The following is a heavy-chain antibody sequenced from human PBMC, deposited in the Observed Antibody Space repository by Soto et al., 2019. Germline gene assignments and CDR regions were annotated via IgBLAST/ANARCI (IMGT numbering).Heavy chain of an antibody. V-gene: IGHV5-10-1*01. Sequence: LKISCKGSGYSFTSYWISWVRQMPGKGLEWMGRIDPSDSYTNYSPSFQGHVTISADKSISTAYLQWSSLKASDTAMYYCARQSSSRYYYYGMDVWGQGTTVTVSS. CDR3: ARQSSSRYYYYGMDV. J-gene: IGHJ6*02. CDR1: GYSFTSYW. CDR2: IDPSDSYT. D-gene: IGHD6-6*01.